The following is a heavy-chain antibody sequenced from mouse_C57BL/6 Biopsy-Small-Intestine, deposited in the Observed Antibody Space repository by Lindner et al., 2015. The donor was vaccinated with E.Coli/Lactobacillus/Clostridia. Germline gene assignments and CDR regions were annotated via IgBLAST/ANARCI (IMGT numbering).Heavy chain of an antibody. J-gene: IGHJ1*01. CDR1: GYIFTGYY. Sequence: SVKVSCKTSGYIFTGYYIQWARQAPGRGLEWMGRINPKSGDTDYARRFQGRVIMTRDTSTNTAYLELKGLTSDDTATYFCARDREYCSGSSCYALDAFGVWGPGTLVTVSS. CDR2: INPKSGDT. CDR3: ARDREYCSGSSCYALDAFGV. V-gene: IGHV14-4*02. D-gene: IGHD1-1*01.